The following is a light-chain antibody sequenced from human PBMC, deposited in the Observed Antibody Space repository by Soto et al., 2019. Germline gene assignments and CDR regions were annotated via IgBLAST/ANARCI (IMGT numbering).Light chain of an antibody. CDR1: QSVSSSY. CDR3: QQRTNWPPWK. V-gene: IGKV3D-20*02. J-gene: IGKJ1*01. CDR2: GAS. Sequence: IVLTQSPATLSLSPWERATLSCRASQSVSSSYLAWYQQKPGQAPRLLIYGASSRATGIPDRFSGSGSGTDFTLPISRLEPEDFAVYYCQQRTNWPPWKFGQGTKVDIK.